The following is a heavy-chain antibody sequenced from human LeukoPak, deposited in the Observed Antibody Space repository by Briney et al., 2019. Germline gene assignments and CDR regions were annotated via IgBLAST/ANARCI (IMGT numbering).Heavy chain of an antibody. V-gene: IGHV4-30-4*01. CDR1: GGSICSRDFY. Sequence: SQTLSLTCTVSGGSICSRDFYWSWIRQPPEKGLEWIGYIYYSGSTYYNPSLKSRVTISVDTSKNQFSLKLSSVTAADTAVYYCARGDAGDYYFDYWGQGTLVTVSS. CDR3: ARGDAGDYYFDY. D-gene: IGHD4-17*01. CDR2: IYYSGST. J-gene: IGHJ4*02.